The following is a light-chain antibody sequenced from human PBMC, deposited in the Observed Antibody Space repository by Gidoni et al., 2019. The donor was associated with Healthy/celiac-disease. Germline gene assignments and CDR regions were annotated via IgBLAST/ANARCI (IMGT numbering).Light chain of an antibody. CDR1: QSVSSY. V-gene: IGKV3-11*01. CDR2: DAS. J-gene: IGKJ1*01. CDR3: QQRSNLWT. Sequence: EIVLTQSPATLPVSPGERATLSCRASQSVSSYFAWYQQKPGQAPRPLIYDASNRATGIPARFSGSGSGTDFTLTISSLEPEDFAVYYCQQRSNLWTFGQGTKVEIK.